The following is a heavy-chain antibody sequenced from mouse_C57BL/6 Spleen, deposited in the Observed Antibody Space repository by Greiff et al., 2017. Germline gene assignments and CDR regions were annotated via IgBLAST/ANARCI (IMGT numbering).Heavy chain of an antibody. J-gene: IGHJ2*01. CDR2: IDPETGGT. Sequence: VQLQQSGAELVRPGASVTLSCKASGYTFTDYEMHWVKQTPVHGLEWIGAIDPETGGTAYNQKFKGKAILTADKSSSTAYMELRCLTSEDSAVYYCITTVEAHFDNRGQGTTLTVAS. V-gene: IGHV1-15*01. CDR3: ITTVEAHFDN. D-gene: IGHD1-1*01. CDR1: GYTFTDYE.